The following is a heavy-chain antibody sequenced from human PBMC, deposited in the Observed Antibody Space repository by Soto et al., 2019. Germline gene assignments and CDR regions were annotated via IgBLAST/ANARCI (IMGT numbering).Heavy chain of an antibody. CDR2: IRSKANSYAT. V-gene: IGHV3-73*01. CDR3: TRRDSSSST. D-gene: IGHD6-6*01. CDR1: GFTFSGSA. Sequence: GGSLRLSCAASGFTFSGSAMHWVRQASGKGLEWVGRIRSKANSYATAYAASVKGRFTISRDDSKNKAYLQMNSLKTEDTAVYYCTRRDSSSSTWGQGTLVTVSS. J-gene: IGHJ4*02.